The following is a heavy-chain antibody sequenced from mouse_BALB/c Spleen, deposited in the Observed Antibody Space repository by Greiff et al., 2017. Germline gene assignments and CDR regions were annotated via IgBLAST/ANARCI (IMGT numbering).Heavy chain of an antibody. V-gene: IGHV5-6-5*01. CDR3: AREGSYNGNYIDD. CDR2: ISSGGST. J-gene: IGHJ2*01. Sequence: EVNLVESGGGLVKPGGSLKLSCAASGFTFSSYAMSWVRQTPEKRLEWVASISSGGSTYYPDSVKGRFTISRDNARNILYLQMSSLRSEDTAMYYCAREGSYNGNYIDDWGQGTTLTVSS. D-gene: IGHD2-1*01. CDR1: GFTFSSYA.